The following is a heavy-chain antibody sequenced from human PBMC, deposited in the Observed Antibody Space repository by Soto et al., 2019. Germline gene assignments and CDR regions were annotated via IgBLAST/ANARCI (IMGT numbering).Heavy chain of an antibody. CDR3: ARHRYPGYSSSWFNS. CDR1: GDSISSSTYC. CDR2: KYYTGTS. J-gene: IGHJ5*01. V-gene: IGHV4-39*01. Sequence: QLLLQESGPGLVKPSETLSLTCSVSGDSISSSTYCWGWIRQPPGKGLEWIGSKYYTGTSHYNPSLNSRVPISVDTYNSQFSLKVTSVTAADTAVYYCARHRYPGYSSSWFNSWGQGTLVIVSS. D-gene: IGHD6-13*01.